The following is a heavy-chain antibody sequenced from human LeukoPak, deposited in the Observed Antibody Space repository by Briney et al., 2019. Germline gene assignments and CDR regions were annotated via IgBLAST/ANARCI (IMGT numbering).Heavy chain of an antibody. CDR2: INHSGST. J-gene: IGHJ4*02. CDR1: GGSFSGYY. V-gene: IGHV4-34*01. D-gene: IGHD5-12*01. CDR3: AREGSRYSGYDYYFDY. Sequence: SETLSLTCAVYGGSFSGYYWSWIRQPPGKGLEWIGEINHSGSTNYNPSLKSRVTISVDTSKNQFSLKLSSVTAADTAVYYCAREGSRYSGYDYYFDYWGQGTLVTVSS.